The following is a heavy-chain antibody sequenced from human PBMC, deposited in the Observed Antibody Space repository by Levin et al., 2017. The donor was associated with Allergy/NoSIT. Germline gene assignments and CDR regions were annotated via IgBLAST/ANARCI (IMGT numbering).Heavy chain of an antibody. D-gene: IGHD3-10*01. J-gene: IGHJ4*02. CDR2: MNPNSGNT. CDR3: ARDVPPSSTRGDFDY. CDR1: GYTFTSYD. Sequence: GESLKISCKASGYTFTSYDINWVRQATGQGLEWMGWMNPNSGNTGYAQKFQGRVTMTRNTSISTAYMELSSLRSEDTAVYYCARDVPPSSTRGDFDYWGQGTLVTVSS. V-gene: IGHV1-8*01.